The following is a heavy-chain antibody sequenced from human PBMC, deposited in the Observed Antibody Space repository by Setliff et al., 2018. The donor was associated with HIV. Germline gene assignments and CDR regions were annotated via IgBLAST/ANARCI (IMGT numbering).Heavy chain of an antibody. CDR1: GFTFTNAW. CDR2: VKSRVDGETT. CDR3: TTAPFTIILVEISEDAFDI. J-gene: IGHJ3*02. Sequence: PGESLKISCVASGFTFTNAWVNWVRQAPGTGLEWVGRVKSRVDGETTDYAAPVRGRFTISRDDSKNTVYLQMDSLKTEDTAIYYCTTAPFTIILVEISEDAFDIWGQGTVVTVSS. V-gene: IGHV3-15*01. D-gene: IGHD3-22*01.